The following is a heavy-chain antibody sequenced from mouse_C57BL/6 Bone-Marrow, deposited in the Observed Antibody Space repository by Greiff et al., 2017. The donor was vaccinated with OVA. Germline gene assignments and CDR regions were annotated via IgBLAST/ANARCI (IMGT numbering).Heavy chain of an antibody. CDR3: ASDQTGLFAY. V-gene: IGHV1-81*01. CDR1: GYTFTSYG. CDR2: IYPRSGNT. J-gene: IGHJ3*01. D-gene: IGHD4-1*01. Sequence: QVQLKQSGAELARPGASVKLSCKASGYTFTSYGISWVKQRTGQGLEWIGEIYPRSGNTYYNETFKGKATLTADKSSSTAYMELRSLTSEDSAVYFCASDQTGLFAYWGQGTLVTVSA.